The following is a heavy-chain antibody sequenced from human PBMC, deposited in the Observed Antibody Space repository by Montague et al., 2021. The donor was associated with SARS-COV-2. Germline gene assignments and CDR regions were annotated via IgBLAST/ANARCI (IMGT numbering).Heavy chain of an antibody. D-gene: IGHD6-13*01. CDR1: GGSISSSSYY. CDR3: ARVGRQQLVRLSGMDV. V-gene: IGHV4-39*07. Sequence: SETLSLTCTVSGGSISSSSYYWGWIRQPPGKGLECIGSIYYSGSTYYNPSLKSRVTISVDTSKNQSSLKLSSVTAADTAVYYCARVGRQQLVRLSGMDVWGQGTTVTVSS. CDR2: IYYSGST. J-gene: IGHJ6*02.